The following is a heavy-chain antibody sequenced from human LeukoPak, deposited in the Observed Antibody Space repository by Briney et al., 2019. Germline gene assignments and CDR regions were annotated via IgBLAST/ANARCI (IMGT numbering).Heavy chain of an antibody. CDR2: IILNNGAT. CDR1: GFTFTDYY. D-gene: IGHD1-14*01. V-gene: IGHV1-2*06. J-gene: IGHJ4*02. CDR3: ATDGGNHNFDY. Sequence: GASVKVSCKASGFTFTDYYLHWVRQAPGQGLEWMGRIILNNGATNYAQKFQGSVTLTRDTSISTAYMELSRQTSDDTAVYYCATDGGNHNFDYWGQGTLVTVSS.